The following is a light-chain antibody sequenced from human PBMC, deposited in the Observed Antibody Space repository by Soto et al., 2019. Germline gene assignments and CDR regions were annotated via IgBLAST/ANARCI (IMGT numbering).Light chain of an antibody. CDR2: GNS. V-gene: IGLV1-40*01. CDR3: QSYDSSLSAYV. CDR1: SSDIGAGYD. J-gene: IGLJ1*01. Sequence: QSVLTQPPSVSGAPGQRVTISCTGSSSDIGAGYDVHWYQQLPGTAPKLLIYGNSDRPSGVPDRFSGSKSGTSASLAITGLQAKDEADYYCQSYDSSLSAYVFGTGTKVTV.